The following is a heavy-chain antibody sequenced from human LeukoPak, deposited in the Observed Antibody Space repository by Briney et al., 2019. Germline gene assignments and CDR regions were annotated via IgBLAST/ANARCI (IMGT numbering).Heavy chain of an antibody. Sequence: SQTLSLTCTVSGCSISSGDYYWSWIRQPPGKGLEWIGYIYYSGSTNYNPSLKSRVTISVDTSKNQFSLKLSSVTAADTAVYYCARGNSSWYKKLEFDPWGQGTPVTVSS. CDR3: ARGNSSWYKKLEFDP. CDR1: GCSISSGDYY. J-gene: IGHJ5*02. CDR2: IYYSGST. V-gene: IGHV4-61*08. D-gene: IGHD6-13*01.